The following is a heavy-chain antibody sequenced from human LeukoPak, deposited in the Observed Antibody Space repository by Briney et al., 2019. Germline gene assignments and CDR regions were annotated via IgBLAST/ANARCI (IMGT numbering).Heavy chain of an antibody. Sequence: SGTLSLTCAVSGGSISSTNWWSWVRQPPGKGLEWIGEIYHSGNTNYNPSLKSRVTLSVDKSKNQLSLKVNSVTAADTAVYYCVANGWYSLEHWGQGTLVIVSS. CDR2: IYHSGNT. J-gene: IGHJ1*01. CDR3: VANGWYSLEH. V-gene: IGHV4-4*02. CDR1: GGSISSTNW. D-gene: IGHD6-19*01.